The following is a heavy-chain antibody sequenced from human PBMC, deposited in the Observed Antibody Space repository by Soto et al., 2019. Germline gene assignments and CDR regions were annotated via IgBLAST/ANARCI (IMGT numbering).Heavy chain of an antibody. CDR3: TRALSGSYDH. V-gene: IGHV6-1*01. J-gene: IGHJ5*02. Sequence: PSQTLSLTCAISGDSVSSKSAAWNWIRQSPSRGLEWLGRTYYRSKWSTDYAISVKSRITINPDTSNNHFSPQLKSVTPEDTAVYYCTRALSGSYDHWGQGTLVTVSS. CDR1: GDSVSSKSAA. CDR2: TYYRSKWST. D-gene: IGHD1-26*01.